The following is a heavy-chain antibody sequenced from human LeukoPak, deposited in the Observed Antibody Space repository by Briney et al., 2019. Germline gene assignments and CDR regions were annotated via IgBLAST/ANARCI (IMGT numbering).Heavy chain of an antibody. CDR1: AFTVSSNY. Sequence: GGSLTLSCAASAFTVSSNYMSWVRQAPGKGLEWVPVIYSGGSTYYADSVKGRFTISRHNSKNTLYLQMNRLRAEDTAVYYCASARGGSYYFDYWGQGTLVTVSS. CDR2: IYSGGST. D-gene: IGHD3-16*01. CDR3: ASARGGSYYFDY. J-gene: IGHJ4*02. V-gene: IGHV3-53*04.